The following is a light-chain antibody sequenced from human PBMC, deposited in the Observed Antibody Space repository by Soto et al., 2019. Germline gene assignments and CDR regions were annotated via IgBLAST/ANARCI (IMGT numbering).Light chain of an antibody. Sequence: DIQMTQSPSTLSASVGDRVTITCRASQSISTWLAWYQQKPGKAPKLLIYKASSLEGGVPSRFSGSGSGTEFTLTISSLQPDDYATYYYQECSTFPRTFGQGPKV. CDR2: KAS. CDR1: QSISTW. CDR3: QECSTFPRT. V-gene: IGKV1-5*03. J-gene: IGKJ1*01.